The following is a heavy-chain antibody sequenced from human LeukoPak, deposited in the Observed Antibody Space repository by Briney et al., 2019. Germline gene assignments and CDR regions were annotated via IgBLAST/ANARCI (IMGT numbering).Heavy chain of an antibody. V-gene: IGHV3-21*01. J-gene: IGHJ4*02. Sequence: GGSLRLSCAASGFTFSSYSMNWVRQAPGKGLEWVSSISSSSYIYYADSVKGRFTISRDNAKNSLYLQMNSLRAEDTAVYYCARGRREVGRYCSSTSCHGGDYWGQGTLVTVSS. CDR3: ARGRREVGRYCSSTSCHGGDY. CDR1: GFTFSSYS. CDR2: ISSSSYI. D-gene: IGHD2-2*01.